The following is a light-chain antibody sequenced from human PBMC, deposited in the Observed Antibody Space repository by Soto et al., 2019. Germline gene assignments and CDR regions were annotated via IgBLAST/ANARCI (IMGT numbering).Light chain of an antibody. CDR1: SSDVGGYNY. Sequence: ALTQPPSASGSPGQSVTISCTGTSSDVGGYNYVSWYQQHPGKAPKLMIYEVSKRPSGVPDRFSGSKSGNTASLTVSGLQAEDEADYYCSSYAGSNNLYVFGTGTKLTVL. CDR2: EVS. J-gene: IGLJ1*01. CDR3: SSYAGSNNLYV. V-gene: IGLV2-8*01.